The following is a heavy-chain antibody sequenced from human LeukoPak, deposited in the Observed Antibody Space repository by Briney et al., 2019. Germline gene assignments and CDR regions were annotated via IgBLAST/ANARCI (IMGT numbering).Heavy chain of an antibody. J-gene: IGHJ5*02. CDR2: INHSGST. CDR1: GGSFSGYY. Sequence: SETLSLTCAVYGGSFSGYYWSWIRQPPGKGLEWIGEINHSGSTNYNPSLKSRVTISVDTSKNQFSLKLSSVTAADTAVYYCARDLAVESIAAAGDWFNPWGQGTLVTVSS. D-gene: IGHD6-13*01. V-gene: IGHV4-34*01. CDR3: ARDLAVESIAAAGDWFNP.